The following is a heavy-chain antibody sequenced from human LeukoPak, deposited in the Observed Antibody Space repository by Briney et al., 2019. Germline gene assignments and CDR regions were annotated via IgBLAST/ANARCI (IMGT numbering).Heavy chain of an antibody. V-gene: IGHV3-21*04. CDR2: ISSSSSYI. CDR3: AKDASSGSTPGYFDY. CDR1: GFTFSSYS. Sequence: GGSLRLSCAASGFTFSSYSMNWVRQAPGKGLEWVSSISSSSSYIYYADSVKGRFTISRDNAKNSLYLQMNSLRAEDTAVYYCAKDASSGSTPGYFDYWGQGTLVTVSS. D-gene: IGHD6-19*01. J-gene: IGHJ4*02.